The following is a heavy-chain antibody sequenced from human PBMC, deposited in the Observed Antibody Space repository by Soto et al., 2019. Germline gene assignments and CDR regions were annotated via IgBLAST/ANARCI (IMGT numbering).Heavy chain of an antibody. J-gene: IGHJ5*02. V-gene: IGHV3-33*01. CDR3: ARGTTMIGGWFDH. CDR2: IWYDGSNK. Sequence: QVQLVESGGGVVQPGRSLRLSCAASGFTFSSYGMHWVRQAPGKGLEWVAVIWYDGSNKYYADSVKGRFTISRDNSKNKRYLQMNSLRAEDTAVYYCARGTTMIGGWFDHWGQGTLVTVSS. D-gene: IGHD3-10*01. CDR1: GFTFSSYG.